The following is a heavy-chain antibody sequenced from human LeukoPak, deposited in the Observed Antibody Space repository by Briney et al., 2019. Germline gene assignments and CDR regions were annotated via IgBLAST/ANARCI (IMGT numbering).Heavy chain of an antibody. CDR3: ARRDYGGKHFDY. D-gene: IGHD4-23*01. J-gene: IGHJ4*02. CDR2: IYPGDSDT. V-gene: IGHV5-51*01. Sequence: GESLKISCKGSGYSFTSYWIGWVRQMPGKGLEWMGIIYPGDSDTRYSPALQGQRTISADKSISTAYLQWNSLKASDTAMYFCARRDYGGKHFDYWGQGTLVTVSA. CDR1: GYSFTSYW.